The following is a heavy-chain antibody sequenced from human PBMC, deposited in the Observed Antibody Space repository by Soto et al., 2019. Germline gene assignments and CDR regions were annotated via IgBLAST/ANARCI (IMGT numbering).Heavy chain of an antibody. CDR2: IIPIFGTA. J-gene: IGHJ6*02. Sequence: GASVKVSCKASGGTFSSYAISWVRQAPGQGLEWMGGIIPIFGTANYAQKFQGRVTITADESTSTAYMELSSLRSEDTAVYYCARGYYVFWSGSHPRYYYGMDVWGQGTTVTVSS. CDR3: ARGYYVFWSGSHPRYYYGMDV. D-gene: IGHD3-3*01. V-gene: IGHV1-69*13. CDR1: GGTFSSYA.